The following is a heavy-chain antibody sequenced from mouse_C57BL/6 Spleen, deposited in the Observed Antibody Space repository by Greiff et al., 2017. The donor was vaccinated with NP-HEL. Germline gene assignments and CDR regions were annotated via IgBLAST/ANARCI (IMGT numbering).Heavy chain of an antibody. CDR1: GFTFSSYA. CDR2: ISDGGSYT. J-gene: IGHJ2*01. Sequence: DVMLVESGGGLVKPGGSLKLSCAASGFTFSSYAMSWVRQTPEKRLEWVATISDGGSYTYYPDNVKGRFISSSDDTKNSLYLQMSHLKSEDTAMYYCARNHSDYPFDYWGQGTTLTVSS. V-gene: IGHV5-4*03. D-gene: IGHD2-4*01. CDR3: ARNHSDYPFDY.